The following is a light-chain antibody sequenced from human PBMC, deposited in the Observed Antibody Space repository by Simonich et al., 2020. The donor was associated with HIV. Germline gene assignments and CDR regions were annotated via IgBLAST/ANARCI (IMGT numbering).Light chain of an antibody. CDR2: DDS. CDR1: NIGSKS. J-gene: IGLJ7*01. Sequence: SYALTQPPSVSVAPGKTTRITCGGNNIGSKSVHWYQQRPGKAPVLVVYDDSGRPSRIPGRFSGSNSGNTATLTISRVEAGDEADYYCQVWDSSSDHLVFGGGTQLTVL. CDR3: QVWDSSSDHLV. V-gene: IGLV3-21*03.